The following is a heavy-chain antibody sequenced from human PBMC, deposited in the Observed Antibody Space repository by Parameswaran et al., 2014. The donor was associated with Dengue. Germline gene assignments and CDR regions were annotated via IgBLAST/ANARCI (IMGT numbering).Heavy chain of an antibody. D-gene: IGHD3-3*01. J-gene: IGHJ4*02. CDR2: ISYDGSNK. V-gene: IGHV3-30-3*01. Sequence: VRQAPGKGLEWVAVISYDGSNKYYADSVKGRFTISRDNSKNTLYLQMNSLRAEDTAVYYCASGYYDFWSGYYTHFDYWGQGTLVTVSS. CDR3: ASGYYDFWSGYYTHFDY.